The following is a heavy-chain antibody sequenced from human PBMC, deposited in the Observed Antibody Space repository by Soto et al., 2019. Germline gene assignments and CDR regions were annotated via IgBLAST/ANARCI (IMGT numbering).Heavy chain of an antibody. V-gene: IGHV3-48*02. CDR3: AREDILGVRSFDY. J-gene: IGHJ4*02. CDR1: GFTFSSYS. CDR2: ISSGSKTI. D-gene: IGHD3-9*01. Sequence: EMQLVESGGGLVQPGGSLRLSCAASGFTFSSYSINWVRQAPGKGLEWVSYISSGSKTIYYAESVKGRFTVSRDNARNSQYLQMNSLRDEDTAVYYCAREDILGVRSFDYWGQGTLVTVSS.